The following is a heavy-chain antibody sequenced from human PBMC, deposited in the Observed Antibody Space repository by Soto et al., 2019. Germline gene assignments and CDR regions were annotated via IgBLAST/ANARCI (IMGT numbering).Heavy chain of an antibody. CDR2: MNPNSGNT. V-gene: IGHV1-8*01. CDR1: GYTFTSYD. Sequence: QVQLVQSGAEVEKPGASVKVSCKASGYTFTSYDINWVRQATGQGLEWMGWMNPNSGNTGYAQKFQGRVTMTRNTSISTAYMELSSLRSEDTAVYYCARGAVTPRGRNMGYWGQGTLVTVSS. D-gene: IGHD4-17*01. J-gene: IGHJ4*02. CDR3: ARGAVTPRGRNMGY.